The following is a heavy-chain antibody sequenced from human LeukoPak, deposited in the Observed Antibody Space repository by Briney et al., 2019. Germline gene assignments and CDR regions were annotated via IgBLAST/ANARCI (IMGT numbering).Heavy chain of an antibody. D-gene: IGHD6-13*01. CDR2: IYYTGST. Sequence: PSETLSLTCTVSGGSVSRYYWSWIRQPPGKGLEWIGYIYYTGSTNYNPSLKSRVTISVDASKNQFSLRLSSVTAADTAVYYCAKDRGGGNSWIDYWGQGTLVTVSS. V-gene: IGHV4-59*02. J-gene: IGHJ4*02. CDR3: AKDRGGGNSWIDY. CDR1: GGSVSRYY.